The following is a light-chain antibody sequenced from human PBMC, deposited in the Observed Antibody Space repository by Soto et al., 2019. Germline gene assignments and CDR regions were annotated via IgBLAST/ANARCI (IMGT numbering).Light chain of an antibody. CDR1: QSVSSN. J-gene: IGKJ2*01. CDR3: QQYDDWPPMYT. V-gene: IGKV3-15*01. Sequence: EIVVTQSPATLSVSPGERATLSCRASQSVSSNLAWHQQKPGRAPRLLIYAASTRATGVPARFSGSGSGTEFTLTISSLQSEDCAVYYCQQYDDWPPMYTVGQGTKV. CDR2: AAS.